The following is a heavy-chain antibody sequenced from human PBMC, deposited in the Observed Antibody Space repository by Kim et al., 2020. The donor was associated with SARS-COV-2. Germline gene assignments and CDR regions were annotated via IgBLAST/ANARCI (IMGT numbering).Heavy chain of an antibody. D-gene: IGHD1-26*01. CDR3: ARVRPLYSGSYYYGMDV. V-gene: IGHV4-59*01. J-gene: IGHJ6*02. Sequence: SETLSLTCTVSGGSISTYYWSWIRQPPGKGLEWIGYIYYSGSTNYNPSLKSRVTISVDTSNNQFSLKLSSVTAADTALYYCARVRPLYSGSYYYGMDVWGQGTTVTVSS. CDR1: GGSISTYY. CDR2: IYYSGST.